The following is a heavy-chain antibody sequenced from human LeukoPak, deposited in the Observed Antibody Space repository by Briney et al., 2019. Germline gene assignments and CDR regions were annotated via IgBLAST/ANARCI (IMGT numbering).Heavy chain of an antibody. V-gene: IGHV3-53*01. CDR3: ARGGSYLSAFDI. CDR1: GFTFSSYD. Sequence: GGSLRLSCAASGFTFSSYDMSWVRQAPGKGLEWVSIIYSGGSTFYADSVKGRFTISRDDSKNTLYLQMNSLRAEDTAVYYCARGGSYLSAFDIWGQGTMVTVSS. CDR2: IYSGGST. D-gene: IGHD1-26*01. J-gene: IGHJ3*02.